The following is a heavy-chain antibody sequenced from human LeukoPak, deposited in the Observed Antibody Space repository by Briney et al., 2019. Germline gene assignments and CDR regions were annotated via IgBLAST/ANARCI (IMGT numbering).Heavy chain of an antibody. V-gene: IGHV1-2*04. D-gene: IGHD7-27*01. J-gene: IGHJ6*03. CDR1: GYTFTGYY. CDR2: INPNSGGT. CDR3: AAVGRPGVAHYMDV. Sequence: ASVTVSCKASGYTFTGYYMHWVRQAPGQGLEWMGWINPNSGGTNYAQKFQGWVTMTRDTSISTIYLELSGLRSNDTAVYYCAAVGRPGVAHYMDVWGKGTTVTVSS.